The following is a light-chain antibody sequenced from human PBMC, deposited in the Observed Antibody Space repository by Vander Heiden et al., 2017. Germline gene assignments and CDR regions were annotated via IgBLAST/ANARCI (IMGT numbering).Light chain of an antibody. V-gene: IGLV2-14*01. Sequence: QSALPPPPSVSGSPGQSITISCTGTSSDVGGYNYVPWYQQHPGKAPKLMIYEVSNRPSGVSNRFSGSTSGNTASLTISGLQAEDEADYYCRSYTSSSSLYVFGTGTKVTVL. CDR3: RSYTSSSSLYV. CDR1: SSDVGGYNY. CDR2: EVS. J-gene: IGLJ1*01.